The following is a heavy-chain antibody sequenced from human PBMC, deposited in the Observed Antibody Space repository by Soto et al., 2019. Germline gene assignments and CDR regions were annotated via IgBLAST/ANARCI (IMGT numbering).Heavy chain of an antibody. CDR3: ARVRGYSGYDLDY. J-gene: IGHJ4*02. V-gene: IGHV4-59*01. CDR2: IYYSGST. Sequence: PSETLSLTCTVSGGSISSYYWSWIRQPPGKGLEWIGYIYYSGSTNYNPSLKSRVTISVDTSKNQFSLKLSSVTAADTAVYYCARVRGYSGYDLDYWGQGTLVTVSS. CDR1: GGSISSYY. D-gene: IGHD5-12*01.